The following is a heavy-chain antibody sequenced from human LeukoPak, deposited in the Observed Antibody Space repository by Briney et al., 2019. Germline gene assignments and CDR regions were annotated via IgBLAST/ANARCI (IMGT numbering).Heavy chain of an antibody. CDR1: GGSISSSAPY. Sequence: SETLSLTCTVSGGSISSSAPYWGWIRQPPGKGLEWIGSISYSGTTYYNPSLKSRVTISIDTSKNQFSLKLSSVTAADTAVYYCASSAYESSGYGGYYMDVWGKGTTVTVSS. CDR2: ISYSGTT. D-gene: IGHD3-22*01. V-gene: IGHV4-39*07. J-gene: IGHJ6*03. CDR3: ASSAYESSGYGGYYMDV.